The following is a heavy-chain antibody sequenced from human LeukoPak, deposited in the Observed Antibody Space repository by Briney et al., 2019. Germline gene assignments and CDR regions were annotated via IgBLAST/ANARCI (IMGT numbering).Heavy chain of an antibody. Sequence: ASVKVSCKASGYTFTSYCMHWVRQAPGQGLEWMGIIDPSGGSTSYAQKFQGRVTMTRDMSTSTVYMELSSLRSEDTAVYYCARDGLYCSSTSCPVYYYYYMDVWGKGTTVTVSS. CDR2: IDPSGGST. CDR1: GYTFTSYC. V-gene: IGHV1-46*01. D-gene: IGHD2-2*01. J-gene: IGHJ6*03. CDR3: ARDGLYCSSTSCPVYYYYYMDV.